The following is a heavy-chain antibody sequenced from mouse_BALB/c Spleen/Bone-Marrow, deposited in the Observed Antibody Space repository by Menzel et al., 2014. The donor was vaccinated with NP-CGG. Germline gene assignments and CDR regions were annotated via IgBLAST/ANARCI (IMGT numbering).Heavy chain of an antibody. J-gene: IGHJ2*02. D-gene: IGHD1-1*01. CDR3: ARGRTTVVSDY. CDR1: GYTLTNYW. V-gene: IGHV1-69*02. Sequence: QVQLKESGAEVVKPGASVKVSCKASGYTLTNYWMQWVKRRPGQGLEWIGEIEPSDSYTNYNQDFKGKATLTVDKSSSTAYMQLSSLTSEDSAVYYCARGRTTVVSDYWGQGTSLTVSS. CDR2: IEPSDSYT.